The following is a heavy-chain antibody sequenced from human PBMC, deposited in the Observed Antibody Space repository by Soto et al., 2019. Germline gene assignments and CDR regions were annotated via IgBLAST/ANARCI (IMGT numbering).Heavy chain of an antibody. J-gene: IGHJ4*02. CDR1: GYTFTGYY. D-gene: IGHD3-3*01. CDR2: INPNSGGT. CDR3: ARDSGGTDDFWSGYPKSPVGYFDY. Sequence: ASVKVSCKASGYTFTGYYMHWVRQAPGQGLEWMGWINPNSGGTNYAQKFQGWVTMTRDTSISTAYMELSRLRSDDTAVYYCARDSGGTDDFWSGYPKSPVGYFDYWGQGTLVTVSS. V-gene: IGHV1-2*04.